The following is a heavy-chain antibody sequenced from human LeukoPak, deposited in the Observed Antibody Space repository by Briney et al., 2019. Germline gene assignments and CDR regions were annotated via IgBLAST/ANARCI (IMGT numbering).Heavy chain of an antibody. V-gene: IGHV4-4*07. CDR1: GGSISSYY. J-gene: IGHJ4*02. D-gene: IGHD2-2*02. Sequence: SETLSLTCTVSGGSISSYYWSWIRQPAGKVLEWIGRIYTSGSTNYNPSLKSRVTMSVDTSKNQFSLKLSSVTAADTAVYYCARDPSDYCSSTSCYTREYYFDYWGQGTLVTVSS. CDR3: ARDPSDYCSSTSCYTREYYFDY. CDR2: IYTSGST.